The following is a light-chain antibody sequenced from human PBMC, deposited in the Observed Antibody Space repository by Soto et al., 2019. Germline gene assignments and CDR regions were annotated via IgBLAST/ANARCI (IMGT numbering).Light chain of an antibody. CDR2: EGS. V-gene: IGLV2-23*01. Sequence: QSALTQPASVSGSPGQSITISCTGTSSDVGSYNLVSWYQQHPGKAPKLMIYEGSKRPSGVSNRFSGSKSGNTASLTISGLQVEDEADYYCCSYAGSSTPGVFGTGTRVTVL. J-gene: IGLJ1*01. CDR1: SSDVGSYNL. CDR3: CSYAGSSTPGV.